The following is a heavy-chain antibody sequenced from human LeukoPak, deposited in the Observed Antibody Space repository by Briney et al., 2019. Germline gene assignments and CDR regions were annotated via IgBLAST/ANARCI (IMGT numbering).Heavy chain of an antibody. D-gene: IGHD2-2*01. J-gene: IGHJ4*02. V-gene: IGHV1-24*01. CDR3: ATGTIYCSSCSDDY. Sequence: ASVKVSCKVSGYSLTGLSMHWVRQAPGKGLEWMGGFDPDDGETPLFAQKFQGRVSLTEDTSTDTAYMELSSLSSEDTAVYYCATGTIYCSSCSDDYWGQGTLVTVSS. CDR2: FDPDDGET. CDR1: GYSLTGLS.